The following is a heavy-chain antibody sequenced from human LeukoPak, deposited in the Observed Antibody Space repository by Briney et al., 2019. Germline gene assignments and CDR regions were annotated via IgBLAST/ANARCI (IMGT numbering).Heavy chain of an antibody. CDR1: GFTFSGYA. CDR2: ITGSGDYT. Sequence: GGSLSLSCAASGFTFSGYAMTWVRQAPGKGLEWVSSITGSGDYTYYIDSVKGRFTISRDNSKNILYLQMNSLRGEDTALYYCAKDGLYYDGSAHVYYFDYWGRATLVAVSS. V-gene: IGHV3-23*01. CDR3: AKDGLYYDGSAHVYYFDY. J-gene: IGHJ4*02. D-gene: IGHD3-22*01.